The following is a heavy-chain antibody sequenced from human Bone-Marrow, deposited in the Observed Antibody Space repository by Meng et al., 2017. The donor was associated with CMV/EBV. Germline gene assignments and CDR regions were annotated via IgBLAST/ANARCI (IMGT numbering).Heavy chain of an antibody. CDR3: AKGDVVVPAARYGMDV. Sequence: GGSLRLSCAASGFTFSDFFMTWFRQTPGKGLEWISYISGNVKTFYYAESVKGRFTISRDNAKNSLYLQMNSLRAEDTALYYCAKGDVVVPAARYGMDVWGQGTTVTVSS. D-gene: IGHD2-2*01. V-gene: IGHV3-11*01. CDR1: GFTFSDFF. J-gene: IGHJ6*02. CDR2: ISGNVKTF.